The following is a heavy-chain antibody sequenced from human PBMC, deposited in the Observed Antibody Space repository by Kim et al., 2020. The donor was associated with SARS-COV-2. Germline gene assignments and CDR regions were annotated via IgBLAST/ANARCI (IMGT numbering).Heavy chain of an antibody. CDR3: ARAPVVVVTLFDY. Sequence: SVKVSCKASGGTFSSYAISWVRQAPGQGLEWMGGIIPIFGTANYAQKFQGRVTITADESTSTAYMELSSLRSEDTAVYYCARAPVVVVTLFDYWGQGTLVTVSS. CDR2: IIPIFGTA. J-gene: IGHJ4*02. CDR1: GGTFSSYA. D-gene: IGHD3-22*01. V-gene: IGHV1-69*13.